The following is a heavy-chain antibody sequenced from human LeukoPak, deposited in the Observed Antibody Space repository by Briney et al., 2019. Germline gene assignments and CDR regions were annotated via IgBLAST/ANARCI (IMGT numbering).Heavy chain of an antibody. J-gene: IGHJ4*02. V-gene: IGHV1-18*01. Sequence: ASVKVSCKASGYTFTSYGISLVRQAPGQGLEWMGWIGVYNGDTTYAQKLEGGLIMTSDTSTSTAHMVQRNLRSAETAVYYCARDDFSSGNVDNWGQETLVTVSS. CDR3: ARDDFSSGNVDN. CDR2: IGVYNGDT. D-gene: IGHD3-3*01. CDR1: GYTFTSYG.